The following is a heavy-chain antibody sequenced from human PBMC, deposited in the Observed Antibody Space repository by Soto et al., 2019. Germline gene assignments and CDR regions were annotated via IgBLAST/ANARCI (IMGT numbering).Heavy chain of an antibody. J-gene: IGHJ4*02. CDR2: IYSGGST. Sequence: EVQLVESGGGLVQPGGSLRLSCVVSGFTVSSNYMSWVRQAPGKGLEWVSVIYSGGSTYYADSVKGRFTISRDNSKNTLYLQMNSRRAEDRAVYYCARGGSGYYHYPFEYWGQGTLVTVSS. CDR1: GFTVSSNY. D-gene: IGHD3-22*01. CDR3: ARGGSGYYHYPFEY. V-gene: IGHV3-66*01.